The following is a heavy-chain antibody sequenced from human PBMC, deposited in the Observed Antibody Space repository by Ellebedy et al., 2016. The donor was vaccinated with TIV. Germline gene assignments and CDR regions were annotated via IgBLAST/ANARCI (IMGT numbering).Heavy chain of an antibody. CDR1: GGSISSYY. D-gene: IGHD2-8*01. V-gene: IGHV4-59*01. CDR3: ARYIGRMVYAIPSSAHDAFDI. J-gene: IGHJ3*02. CDR2: IYYSGST. Sequence: SETLSLTXTVSGGSISSYYWSWIRQPPGKGLEWIGYIYYSGSTNYNPSLKSRVTISVDTSKNQFSLKLSSVTAADTAVYYCARYIGRMVYAIPSSAHDAFDIWGQGTMVTVSS.